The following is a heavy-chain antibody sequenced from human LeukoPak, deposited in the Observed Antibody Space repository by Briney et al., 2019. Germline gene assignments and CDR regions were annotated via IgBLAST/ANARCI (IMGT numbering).Heavy chain of an antibody. D-gene: IGHD3-10*01. CDR1: GGSFSGYY. CDR2: INHSGST. J-gene: IGHJ6*02. CDR3: ARARPPPMVRGVIITLMDV. V-gene: IGHV4-34*01. Sequence: PSETLSLTCAVYGGSFSGYYWSWIRQPPGKGLEWIGEINHSGSTNYNPSLKSRVTISVDTSKNQFSLKLSSVTAADTAVYYCARARPPPMVRGVIITLMDVWGQGTTVTVSS.